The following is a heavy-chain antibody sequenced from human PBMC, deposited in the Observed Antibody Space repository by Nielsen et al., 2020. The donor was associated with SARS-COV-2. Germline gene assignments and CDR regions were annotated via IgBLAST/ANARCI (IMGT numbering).Heavy chain of an antibody. Sequence: WIRQPPGKGLEWIGSIYYSGSTYYNPSLKSRVTISVDTSKNQFSLKLSSVTAADTAVYYCARLGDYDYVWGGYYFDYWGQGTLVTVSS. D-gene: IGHD3-16*01. CDR2: IYYSGST. CDR3: ARLGDYDYVWGGYYFDY. J-gene: IGHJ4*02. V-gene: IGHV4-39*01.